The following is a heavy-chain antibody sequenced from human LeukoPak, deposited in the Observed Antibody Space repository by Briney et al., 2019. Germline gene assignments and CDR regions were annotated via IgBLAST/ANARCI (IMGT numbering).Heavy chain of an antibody. Sequence: SETLSLTCSVSGGSISSRNYYWGWIRQSPGKGLEWIGEINHSGSTNYNPPLKSRVTISVDTSKNQFSLKLSSVTAADTAVYYCARATFDSRGYYYEGEYWGQGTLVTVSS. V-gene: IGHV4-39*07. CDR1: GGSISSRNYY. CDR3: ARATFDSRGYYYEGEY. CDR2: INHSGST. J-gene: IGHJ4*02. D-gene: IGHD3-22*01.